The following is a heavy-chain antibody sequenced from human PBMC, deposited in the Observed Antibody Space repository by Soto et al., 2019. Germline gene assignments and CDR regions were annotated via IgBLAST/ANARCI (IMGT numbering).Heavy chain of an antibody. Sequence: QVQLQESGPGLVKPSETLSLTCTVSGGSVRSGDCYWSWIRQPPGKGLEWIGNIYYSGTIDYNPSLKSRGTISVDASKNQFSLKLSSVTAADTAVYYCARHLAVSGTFNWFDPWGQGTLVTVSS. V-gene: IGHV4-61*08. CDR1: GGSVRSGDCY. CDR2: IYYSGTI. D-gene: IGHD6-13*01. CDR3: ARHLAVSGTFNWFDP. J-gene: IGHJ5*02.